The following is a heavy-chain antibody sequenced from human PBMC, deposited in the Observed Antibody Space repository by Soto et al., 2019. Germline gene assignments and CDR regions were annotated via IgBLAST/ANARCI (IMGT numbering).Heavy chain of an antibody. J-gene: IGHJ4*03. CDR2: VYHSGST. CDR3: ARDTGLAPTVWGY. V-gene: IGHV4-31*03. D-gene: IGHD7-27*01. Sequence: QVQLQESGPGLVKPSQTLSLTCSVSGDSIRGGGHYWNWIRQFPGQALEWIGYVYHSGSTHYNPSLRGRLTISRDTSKNQFSLRLISVTAADTALYYGARDTGLAPTVWGYWGHGTQVTVSS. CDR1: GDSIRGGGHY.